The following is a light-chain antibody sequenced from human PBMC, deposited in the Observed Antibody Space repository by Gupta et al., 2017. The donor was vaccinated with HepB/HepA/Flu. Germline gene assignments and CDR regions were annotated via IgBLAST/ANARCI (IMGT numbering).Light chain of an antibody. CDR3: QHYCSSPWT. V-gene: IGKV3-20*01. CDR1: QSISSNY. J-gene: IGKJ1*01. CDR2: GAS. Sequence: EIVLTQSPGTLSLSPGERAALSCRASQSISSNYLAWYQQKPGQAPRLLIYGASSRATGIPDRFSGSGSGTDFTLTISRLEPEDFAVYYCQHYCSSPWTFGPGTKVEIK.